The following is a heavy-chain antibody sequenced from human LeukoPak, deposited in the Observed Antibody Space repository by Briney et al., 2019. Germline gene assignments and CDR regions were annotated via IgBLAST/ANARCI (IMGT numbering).Heavy chain of an antibody. D-gene: IGHD1-20*01. CDR3: AKERGYNWNSYDY. CDR1: GFPFSNYA. J-gene: IGHJ4*02. Sequence: GGTLRLSCAASGFPFSNYAMSWVRQAPGKGLEWVSAISGSGGSTYYADSVKGRFTISRDNSKNTLYLQMNSLRAEDTAVYYCAKERGYNWNSYDYWGQGTLVTVSS. V-gene: IGHV3-23*01. CDR2: ISGSGGST.